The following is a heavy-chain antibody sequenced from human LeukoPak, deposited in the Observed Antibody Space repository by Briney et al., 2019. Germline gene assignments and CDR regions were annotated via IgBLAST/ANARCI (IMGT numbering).Heavy chain of an antibody. CDR3: ARDGVVVVPSISYYYGMDV. D-gene: IGHD2-2*01. Sequence: KTGGSLRLSCAASGFTFSDYAMNWVRQAPGKGLEWVSTITSSGASTYYADSVKGRFTISRDNAKNSLFLQMNSLRAEDTAVYYCARDGVVVVPSISYYYGMDVWGQGTTVTVSS. CDR2: ITSSGAST. J-gene: IGHJ6*02. V-gene: IGHV3-21*01. CDR1: GFTFSDYA.